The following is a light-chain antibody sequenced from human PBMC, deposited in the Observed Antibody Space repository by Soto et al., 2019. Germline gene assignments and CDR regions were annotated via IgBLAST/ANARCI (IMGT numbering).Light chain of an antibody. CDR2: GNS. J-gene: IGLJ1*01. CDR1: SSNIGAGYD. CDR3: QSYDSSLSAHV. Sequence: QSVLTQPPSVSGAPGQRVTISCTGSSSNIGAGYDVHWYQQLPGTAPKLLIYGNSNRPSGDPDRFSGSKSGTSASLAITGLQAEDEADYYCQSYDSSLSAHVFGTGTKVTVL. V-gene: IGLV1-40*01.